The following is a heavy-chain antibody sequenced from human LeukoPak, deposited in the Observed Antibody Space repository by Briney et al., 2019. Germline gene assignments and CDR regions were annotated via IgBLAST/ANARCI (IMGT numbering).Heavy chain of an antibody. CDR1: GFTFSTYS. CDR2: ISSSGTI. J-gene: IGHJ6*04. V-gene: IGHV3-48*01. CDR3: AELGITMIGGV. Sequence: GGSLRLSCAASGFTFSTYSMNWVRQAPGKGLEWVSYISSSGTIYYADSVEGRFTISSDNAKNSLYLQMNSLRAEDTAVYYCAELGITMIGGVWGKGTTVTISS. D-gene: IGHD3-10*02.